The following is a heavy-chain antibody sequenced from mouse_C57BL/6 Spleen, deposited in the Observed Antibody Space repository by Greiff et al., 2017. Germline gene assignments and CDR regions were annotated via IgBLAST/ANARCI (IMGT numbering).Heavy chain of an antibody. CDR1: GFTFSDYY. Sequence: EVLLVESGGGLVQPGGSLKLSCAASGFTFSDYYMSWVRQTPEKRLEWVAYISNGGGSTYYPDPVKGRFTISRDNAKNTLYLQMSRLKSEGTGMYYCASPDGGFACWGEGTLVTGSS. V-gene: IGHV5-12*01. CDR3: ASPDGGFAC. CDR2: ISNGGGST. J-gene: IGHJ3*01.